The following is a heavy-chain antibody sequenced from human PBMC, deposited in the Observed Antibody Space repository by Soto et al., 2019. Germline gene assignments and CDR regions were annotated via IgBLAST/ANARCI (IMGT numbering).Heavy chain of an antibody. V-gene: IGHV1-3*01. Sequence: GASVKVSCKASGYTFTSYAMHWVRQAPGQRLEWMGWINAGNGNTKYSQKFQGRVTITRDTSASTAYMELSSLRSEDTAVYYCARDGITIFGPVDYWGQGTLVTVSS. D-gene: IGHD3-3*01. CDR3: ARDGITIFGPVDY. J-gene: IGHJ4*02. CDR1: GYTFTSYA. CDR2: INAGNGNT.